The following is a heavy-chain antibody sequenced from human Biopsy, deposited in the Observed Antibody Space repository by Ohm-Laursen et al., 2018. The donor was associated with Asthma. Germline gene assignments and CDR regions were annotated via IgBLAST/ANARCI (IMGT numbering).Heavy chain of an antibody. CDR2: IYYSGTT. Sequence: SETLSLTCSLSSGSGGYMRSGNYYWGWIRQPPGKGLEWIGSIYYSGTTYYNPSLESRVTVSEDTSKNQFSLKPTSVTAADTAVYYCVRGSSSWHHGPFHYYYGLDVWGQGTTATVSS. V-gene: IGHV4-39*01. J-gene: IGHJ6*02. CDR1: SGSGGYMRSGNYY. CDR3: VRGSSSWHHGPFHYYYGLDV. D-gene: IGHD6-13*01.